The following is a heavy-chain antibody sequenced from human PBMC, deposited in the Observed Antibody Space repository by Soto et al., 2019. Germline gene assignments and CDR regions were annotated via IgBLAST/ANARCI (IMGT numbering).Heavy chain of an antibody. D-gene: IGHD6-13*01. CDR3: ARDFYAHGFYAAGIYFEC. Sequence: GGSLRLSCAASGFTFSSYWMSLVRQAPGKRLECVSNIKQDGSEKDYVDSVKGRFTISRDKAKNSLYLQMNILRAEDTAVYYCARDFYAHGFYAAGIYFECWGQGTLVTVSS. CDR1: GFTFSSYW. CDR2: IKQDGSEK. J-gene: IGHJ4*02. V-gene: IGHV3-7*03.